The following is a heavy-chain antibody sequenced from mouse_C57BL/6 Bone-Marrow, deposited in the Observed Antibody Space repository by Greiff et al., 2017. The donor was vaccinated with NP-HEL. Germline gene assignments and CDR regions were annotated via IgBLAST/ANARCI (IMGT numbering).Heavy chain of an antibody. D-gene: IGHD2-5*01. J-gene: IGHJ4*01. CDR2: INSDGGST. Sequence: EVKVEESGGGLVQPGESLKLSCESNEYEFPSHDMSWVRKTPEKRLELVAAINSDGGSTYYPDTMERRFIISRDNTKKTLYLQMSSLRSEDTALYYCASYYSNYVDYWGQGTSVTVSS. V-gene: IGHV5-2*03. CDR3: ASYYSNYVDY. CDR1: EYEFPSHD.